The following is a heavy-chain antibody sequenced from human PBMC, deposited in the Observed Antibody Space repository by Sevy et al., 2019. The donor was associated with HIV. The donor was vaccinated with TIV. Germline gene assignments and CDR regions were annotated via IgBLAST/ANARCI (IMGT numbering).Heavy chain of an antibody. Sequence: SETLSLTCTVSGGSISSGDYYWSWIRQPPGKGLEWIGYIYYSGSTYYNPSLKSRVTISVDTSKNQFSLKLSSVTAADTAVCYCARGIAAAGTGLSVDWFDPWGQGTLVTVSS. J-gene: IGHJ5*02. CDR3: ARGIAAAGTGLSVDWFDP. D-gene: IGHD6-13*01. CDR2: IYYSGST. V-gene: IGHV4-30-4*01. CDR1: GGSISSGDYY.